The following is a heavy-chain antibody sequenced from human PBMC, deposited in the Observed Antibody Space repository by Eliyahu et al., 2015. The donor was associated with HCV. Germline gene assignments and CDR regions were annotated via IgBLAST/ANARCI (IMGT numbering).Heavy chain of an antibody. CDR2: TKQSGNT. V-gene: IGHV4-34*01. J-gene: IGHJ2*01. CDR3: ARGSFGGYFDL. Sequence: QVQLQQWGAGLLRPSETLSLSCAVXGGSFSGYYWXWXRQPPGKGLEWIGETKQSGNTNYNPSLKSRVTISQDSSKNQFSLNLTPMTAADTATYYCARGSFGGYFDLWGRGTLVTVSS. D-gene: IGHD3-10*01. CDR1: GGSFSGYY.